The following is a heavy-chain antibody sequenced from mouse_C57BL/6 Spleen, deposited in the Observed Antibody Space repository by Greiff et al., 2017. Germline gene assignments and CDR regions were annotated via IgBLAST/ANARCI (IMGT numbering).Heavy chain of an antibody. J-gene: IGHJ1*03. V-gene: IGHV5-17*01. CDR2: ISSGSSTI. CDR1: GFTFSDYG. Sequence: EVLLVESGGGLVKPGGSLKLSCAASGFTFSDYGMHWVRQAPEKGLEWVAYISSGSSTIYYADTVKGRFTISRDNAKNTLFLQMTSLRSEDTAMYYCVYYYGSSYGYFDVWGTGTTVTVSS. CDR3: VYYYGSSYGYFDV. D-gene: IGHD1-1*01.